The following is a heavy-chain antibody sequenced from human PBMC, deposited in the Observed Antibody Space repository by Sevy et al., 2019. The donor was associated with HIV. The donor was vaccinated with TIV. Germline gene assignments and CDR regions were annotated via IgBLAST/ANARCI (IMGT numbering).Heavy chain of an antibody. CDR3: AKQWRLTMIVVVNFLFDY. CDR1: GFTFSSYA. D-gene: IGHD3-22*01. Sequence: GGSLRLSCAASGFTFSSYAMSWVRQAPGQGLKWVSAISGSGGSTYYADSVKGRSTISRDNSKNTLYLQMNSLRAEDTAVYYCAKQWRLTMIVVVNFLFDYWGQGTLVTVSS. CDR2: ISGSGGST. J-gene: IGHJ4*02. V-gene: IGHV3-23*01.